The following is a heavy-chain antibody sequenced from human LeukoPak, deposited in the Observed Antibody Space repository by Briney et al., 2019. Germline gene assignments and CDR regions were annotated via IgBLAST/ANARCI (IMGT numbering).Heavy chain of an antibody. Sequence: ASVKVSCKASGYTFTGYYMHWVRQAPGQGLEWMGWINPNSGGTNYAQKFQGRVTMTRDTSISTAYMELSRLRSDDTAVYYCARSSRVRGVIIKAPDYWGQGTLVTVSS. V-gene: IGHV1-2*02. CDR1: GYTFTGYY. D-gene: IGHD3-10*01. J-gene: IGHJ4*02. CDR2: INPNSGGT. CDR3: ARSSRVRGVIIKAPDY.